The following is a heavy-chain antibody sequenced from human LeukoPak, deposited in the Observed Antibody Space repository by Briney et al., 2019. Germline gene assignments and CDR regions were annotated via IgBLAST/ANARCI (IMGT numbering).Heavy chain of an antibody. CDR1: GFTFSSYG. CDR3: AKTGFGWELLRGSNYFDY. CDR2: ISYDGSNK. Sequence: PGRSLRLSCAAPGFTFSSYGMHWVRQAPGKGLEWVAVISYDGSNKYYADSVKGRFTISRDNSKNTLYLQMNSLRAEDTAVYYCAKTGFGWELLRGSNYFDYWGQGTLVTVSS. D-gene: IGHD1-26*01. J-gene: IGHJ4*02. V-gene: IGHV3-30*18.